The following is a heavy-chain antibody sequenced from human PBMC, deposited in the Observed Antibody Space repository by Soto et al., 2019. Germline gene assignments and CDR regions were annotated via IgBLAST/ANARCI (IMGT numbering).Heavy chain of an antibody. CDR3: TMWGMGIFLAAAGHNYFDY. Sequence: GGSLRLSCTASGFTFGDYAMSWFRQAPGKGLEWVGFIRSKAYGGTTEYAASVKGRFTISRDDSKSIAYLQMNSLKTEDTAVYYCTMWGMGIFLAAAGHNYFDYWGQGTLVTVSS. D-gene: IGHD6-13*01. CDR1: GFTFGDYA. J-gene: IGHJ4*02. CDR2: IRSKAYGGTT. V-gene: IGHV3-49*03.